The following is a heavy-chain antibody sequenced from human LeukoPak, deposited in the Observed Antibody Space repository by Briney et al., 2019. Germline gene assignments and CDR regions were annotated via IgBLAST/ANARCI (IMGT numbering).Heavy chain of an antibody. V-gene: IGHV4-61*02. CDR3: AREPYGSGSYYD. J-gene: IGHJ4*02. Sequence: SETLSLTCTVSGGSISSGSYYWSWIRQPAGKGLEWIGRIYTSGSTNYNPSLKSRVTMSVDTSKNQFSLKLSSVTAADTAVYYCAREPYGSGSYYDWGQGTLVTVSS. D-gene: IGHD3-10*01. CDR1: GGSISSGSYY. CDR2: IYTSGST.